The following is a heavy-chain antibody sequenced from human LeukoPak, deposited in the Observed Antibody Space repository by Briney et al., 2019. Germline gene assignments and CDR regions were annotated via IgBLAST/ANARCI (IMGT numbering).Heavy chain of an antibody. CDR1: GFTFSSYA. V-gene: IGHV3-30-3*01. D-gene: IGHD3-10*01. CDR2: ISYDGSNK. CDR3: ARDGLWFGESLNYFDY. J-gene: IGHJ4*02. Sequence: GGSLRLSCAASGFTFSSYAMHWVRQAPGKGLEWVAVISYDGSNKYYADSVKGRFTTSRDNSKNTLYLQMNSLRAEDTAVYYCARDGLWFGESLNYFDYWGQGTLVTVSS.